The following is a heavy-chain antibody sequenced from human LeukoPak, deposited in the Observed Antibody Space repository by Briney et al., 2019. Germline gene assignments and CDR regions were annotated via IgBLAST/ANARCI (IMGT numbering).Heavy chain of an antibody. V-gene: IGHV4-39*01. Sequence: SETLSLTCTVSGVSISTTSYYWGWIRQTPGKGLEWIGRMLYRGSTYYSPSLRSRVIISVDASKNQFFLTLSAVTAADTAVYYCARQGGWGGALSFFDSWGQGTLVTVSS. CDR2: MLYRGST. J-gene: IGHJ4*02. CDR3: ARQGGWGGALSFFDS. CDR1: GVSISTTSYY. D-gene: IGHD3-16*01.